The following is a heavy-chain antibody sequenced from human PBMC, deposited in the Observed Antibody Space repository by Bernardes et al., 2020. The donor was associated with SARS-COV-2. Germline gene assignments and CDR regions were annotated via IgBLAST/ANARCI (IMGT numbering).Heavy chain of an antibody. J-gene: IGHJ5*02. CDR3: ATHYYDSSGYNSNWFDP. CDR2: INQDGSRK. Sequence: GGSLRLSCAASGFTVSTYWMSWVRQAPGKGLEWVANINQDGSRKYYVDSVKGRFTISRDNAKNSLYLQMNSLRAEDTAEYSCATHYYDSSGYNSNWFDPWGQGTLVTVSS. CDR1: GFTVSTYW. D-gene: IGHD3-22*01. V-gene: IGHV3-7*01.